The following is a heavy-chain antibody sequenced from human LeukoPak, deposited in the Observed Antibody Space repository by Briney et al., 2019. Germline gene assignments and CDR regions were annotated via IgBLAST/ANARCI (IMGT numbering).Heavy chain of an antibody. CDR1: GVSISSGGYY. D-gene: IGHD6-19*01. CDR3: ARVDPTYSSGWYAYAFDI. V-gene: IGHV4-31*03. CDR2: IYYSGST. Sequence: SETLSLTCTVSGVSISSGGYYWSWIRQHPGKGLEWIGYIYYSGSTYYNPSLKSRVTISVDTSKNQFSLKLSSVTAADTAVYYCARVDPTYSSGWYAYAFDIWGQGTMVTVSS. J-gene: IGHJ3*02.